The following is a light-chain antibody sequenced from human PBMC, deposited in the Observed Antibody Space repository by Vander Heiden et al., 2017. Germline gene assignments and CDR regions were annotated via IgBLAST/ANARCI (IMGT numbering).Light chain of an antibody. CDR2: SSN. Sequence: QSVLTQPPSASGTPGQRVTISCSGSSSNIGSNPVTWYQQLPGTAPKLLIDSSNQRPSGVPDRFSGSKSGTSASLAISGLQSEDDADYHCASWDDSLNGWVFGGGTKLTAL. V-gene: IGLV1-44*01. CDR3: ASWDDSLNGWV. CDR1: SSNIGSNP. J-gene: IGLJ3*02.